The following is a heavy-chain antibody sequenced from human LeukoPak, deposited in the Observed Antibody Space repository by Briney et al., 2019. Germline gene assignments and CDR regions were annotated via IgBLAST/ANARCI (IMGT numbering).Heavy chain of an antibody. Sequence: SETLSLTCTVSGGSISSYYWSWIRQPSGKGLEWIGYIYYSGSTNYNPSLKSRVTISVDTSKNQFSLKLSSVTAADTAVYYCASKRARSRGYFQHWDQGTLVTVSS. CDR2: IYYSGST. V-gene: IGHV4-59*01. J-gene: IGHJ1*01. CDR1: GGSISSYY. D-gene: IGHD6-25*01. CDR3: ASKRARSRGYFQH.